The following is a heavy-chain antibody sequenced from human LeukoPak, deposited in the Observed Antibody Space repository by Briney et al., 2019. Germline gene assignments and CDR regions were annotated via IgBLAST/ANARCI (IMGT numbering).Heavy chain of an antibody. CDR1: GFTFSINF. V-gene: IGHV3-53*05. CDR2: IYSVAST. Sequence: GGSLRLSCAASGFTFSINFMGWVRQTPGKGLEWVSVIYSVASTYYADSVKGRFTISRDNSKNTLYLQMNSLRAEDTAVYYCAKEGGDDRGYLWGYYYYMDVWGKGTTVTVSS. D-gene: IGHD2-8*01. CDR3: AKEGGDDRGYLWGYYYYMDV. J-gene: IGHJ6*03.